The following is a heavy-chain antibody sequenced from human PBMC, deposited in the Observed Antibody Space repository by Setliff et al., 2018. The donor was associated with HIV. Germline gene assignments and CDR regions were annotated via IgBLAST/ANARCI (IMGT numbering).Heavy chain of an antibody. CDR2: IHHTVRT. V-gene: IGHV4-38-2*01. CDR3: ARGSSSGTDLAVL. J-gene: IGHJ4*02. D-gene: IGHD3-22*01. CDR1: GYSISSDYY. Sequence: SETLSPTCAVSGYSISSDYYWGWIRQPPGKGREWIGSIHHTVRTYYNPSLKSRINISLDTSKNQYSLKLTSVTAADTAVYYCARGSSSGTDLAVLWGQGTLVTVSS.